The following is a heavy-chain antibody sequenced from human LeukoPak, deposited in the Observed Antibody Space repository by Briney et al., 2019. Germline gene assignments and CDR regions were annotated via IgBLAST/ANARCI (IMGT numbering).Heavy chain of an antibody. D-gene: IGHD3-3*01. CDR1: GFTFSSYA. J-gene: IGHJ3*02. CDR2: ISSSSSYI. Sequence: PGGSLRLSCAASGFTFSSYAMHWVRQAPGKGLEWVSSISSSSSYIYYADSVKGRFTISRDNAKNSLYLQMNSLRAEDTAVYYCARVARYDFWSNHRDAFDIWGQGTMVTVSS. V-gene: IGHV3-21*01. CDR3: ARVARYDFWSNHRDAFDI.